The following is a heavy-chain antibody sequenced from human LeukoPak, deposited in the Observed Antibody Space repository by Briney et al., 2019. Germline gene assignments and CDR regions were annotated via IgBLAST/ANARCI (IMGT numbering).Heavy chain of an antibody. CDR1: GYSFTSYW. Sequence: GESLKISCKGSGYSFTSYWIGWVRQMPGKGLEWMGIIYPGDSDTRYSPSFQGQVTISADKSISTAYLQWSSLKASDTAMYYCARRAYYYDSSGSPANWYFDLWGRGTLVTVSS. V-gene: IGHV5-51*01. D-gene: IGHD3-22*01. J-gene: IGHJ2*01. CDR3: ARRAYYYDSSGSPANWYFDL. CDR2: IYPGDSDT.